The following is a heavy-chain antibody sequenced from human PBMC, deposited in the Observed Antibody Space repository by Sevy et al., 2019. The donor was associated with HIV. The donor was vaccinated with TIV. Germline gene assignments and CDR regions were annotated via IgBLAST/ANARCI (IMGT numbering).Heavy chain of an antibody. CDR3: ASLPNNYYDSSGSSGDDAFDI. CDR2: IWNDRSNK. Sequence: GGSLRLSCAASGFTFSSYGMHWVRQAPGKGLEWVAVIWNDRSNKHYADSVKGRFTISRDNSKNTLYLQMNSLRAEDTAVYYCASLPNNYYDSSGSSGDDAFDIWSQGTMVTVSS. D-gene: IGHD3-22*01. CDR1: GFTFSSYG. V-gene: IGHV3-33*01. J-gene: IGHJ3*02.